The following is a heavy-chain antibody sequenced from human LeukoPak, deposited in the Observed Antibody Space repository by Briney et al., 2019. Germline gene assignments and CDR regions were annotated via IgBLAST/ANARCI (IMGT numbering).Heavy chain of an antibody. Sequence: GESLRPSCAASGFTFDDYGMSWVRQAPGKGLEWVSGINWNGGSTGYADSVKGRFTISRDNAKNSLYLQMNTLRAEDTALYYCARARDSSGYEVYDYWGQGALVTVSS. D-gene: IGHD3-22*01. CDR3: ARARDSSGYEVYDY. CDR1: GFTFDDYG. CDR2: INWNGGST. V-gene: IGHV3-20*04. J-gene: IGHJ4*02.